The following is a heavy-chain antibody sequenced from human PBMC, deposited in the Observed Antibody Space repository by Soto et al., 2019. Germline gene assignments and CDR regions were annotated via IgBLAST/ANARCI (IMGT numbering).Heavy chain of an antibody. V-gene: IGHV1-18*01. J-gene: IGHJ5*02. CDR2: INPYNGNK. CDR3: AREPVAGIWFDP. Sequence: QVQLVQSGAEVKKPGASVKVSCKASGYTFTSYGISGVRQAPGQGLEGMGGINPYNGNKNNAQKLQGRVTMTTDTSTSTAYMELRSLRSDDTAVYYCAREPVAGIWFDPWGQGTLVTVSS. D-gene: IGHD6-19*01. CDR1: GYTFTSYG.